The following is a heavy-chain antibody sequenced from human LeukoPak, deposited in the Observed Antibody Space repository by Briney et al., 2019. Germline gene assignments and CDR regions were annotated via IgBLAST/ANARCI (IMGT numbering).Heavy chain of an antibody. D-gene: IGHD1-26*01. J-gene: IGHJ6*02. CDR1: GGTFSSYA. Sequence: SVKVSCKASGGTFSSYAISWVRQAPGQGLEWMGGIIPIFGTANYAQKFQGRVTITADESASTAYMEQSSLRSEDTAVYYCAGEDLSGSYGDYYYGMDVWGQGTTVTVSS. V-gene: IGHV1-69*13. CDR3: AGEDLSGSYGDYYYGMDV. CDR2: IIPIFGTA.